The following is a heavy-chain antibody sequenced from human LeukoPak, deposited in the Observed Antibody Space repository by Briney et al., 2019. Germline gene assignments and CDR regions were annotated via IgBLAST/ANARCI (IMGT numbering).Heavy chain of an antibody. Sequence: GGSLRLSCAASGFTVSSNYMSWVRQAPGKGLEWVSVIYSGGSTYYADSVKGRFTISRDNSKNTLYLQMNSLRAEDTAVYYCATLPGGYDSSGYHDYWGQGTLVIVSS. J-gene: IGHJ4*02. CDR3: ATLPGGYDSSGYHDY. V-gene: IGHV3-53*01. D-gene: IGHD3-22*01. CDR1: GFTVSSNY. CDR2: IYSGGST.